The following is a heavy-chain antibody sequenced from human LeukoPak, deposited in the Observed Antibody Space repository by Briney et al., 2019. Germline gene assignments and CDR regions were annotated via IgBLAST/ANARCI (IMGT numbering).Heavy chain of an antibody. CDR2: IRYDGSNK. D-gene: IGHD3-3*01. J-gene: IGHJ6*03. CDR3: ANRGLQGDFWSGYYYYYYMDV. CDR1: GFTFSSYA. V-gene: IGHV3-30*02. Sequence: GGSLRLSCAASGFTFSSYAMSWVRQAPGKGLEWVAFIRYDGSNKYYADSVKGRFTISRDNSKNTLYLQMNSLRAEDTAVYYCANRGLQGDFWSGYYYYYYMDVWGKGTTVTVSS.